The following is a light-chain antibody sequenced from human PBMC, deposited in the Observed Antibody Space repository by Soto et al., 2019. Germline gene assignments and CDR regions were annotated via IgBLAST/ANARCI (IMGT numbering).Light chain of an antibody. CDR3: AAWDDSLNGPV. V-gene: IGLV1-44*01. CDR2: SNN. J-gene: IGLJ1*01. CDR1: SSNIGSNT. Sequence: QSVLTQSPSGSGSPWQRVTISCSGSSSNIGSNTVNWYQQLPGTAPKLLIYSNNQRPSGVPDRFSGSKSGTSASLAISGLQSEDEADYYCAAWDDSLNGPVFGTGTKVTVL.